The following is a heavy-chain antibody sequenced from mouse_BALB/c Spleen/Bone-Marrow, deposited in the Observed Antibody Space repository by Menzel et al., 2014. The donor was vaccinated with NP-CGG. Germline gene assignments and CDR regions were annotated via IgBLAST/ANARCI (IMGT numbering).Heavy chain of an antibody. Sequence: QVQLQQSAAELVKPGASVKLSCEASGYTFXNYWMHWVNQRPGQGLEWIGEINPTNGRSNYNEKFKSKATLTVDKSSSTAYMQLSSLTSEDSAVYYCARRGDYYGAMDYWGQGTSVTVSS. CDR2: INPTNGRS. D-gene: IGHD1-1*01. V-gene: IGHV1S81*02. CDR1: GYTFXNYW. J-gene: IGHJ4*01. CDR3: ARRGDYYGAMDY.